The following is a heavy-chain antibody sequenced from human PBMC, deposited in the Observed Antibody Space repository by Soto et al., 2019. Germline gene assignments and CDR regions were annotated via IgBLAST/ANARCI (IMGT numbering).Heavy chain of an antibody. Sequence: EVQLVESGGGLVKPGGSLRLSCEASGLTLSGRSMHWVRQAPGKGLVWVSGIDNAGTDSTYADSVKGRFTSSRDNAKNMLYLQMNSLRVEDTAVYYCARGWFGPDVWGKGTTVTVSS. CDR1: GLTLSGRS. V-gene: IGHV3-74*01. D-gene: IGHD3-10*01. CDR3: ARGWFGPDV. CDR2: IDNAGTDS. J-gene: IGHJ6*04.